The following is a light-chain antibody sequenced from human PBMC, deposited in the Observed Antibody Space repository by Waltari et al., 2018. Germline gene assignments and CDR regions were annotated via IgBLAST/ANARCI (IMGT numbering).Light chain of an antibody. CDR3: QQGYNTPLT. CDR2: SAS. V-gene: IGKV1-12*01. Sequence: IQMPHSPSSLSTSVGYKVPVTCRASQDIRNWLAWYQQKPGGAPKLLIYSASHLQSGVPSRFSGSGSGTTYTLTISSLQPEDFATYYCQQGYNTPLTFGGGTKVEV. J-gene: IGKJ4*01. CDR1: QDIRNW.